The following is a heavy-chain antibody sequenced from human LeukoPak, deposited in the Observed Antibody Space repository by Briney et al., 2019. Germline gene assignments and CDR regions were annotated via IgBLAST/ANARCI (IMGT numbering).Heavy chain of an antibody. Sequence: PSETLSLTCAVSGYSISSGYYWGWIRQPPRKGLEWIGSIYHTGNTYYNPSLKSRVTISEDTPKNHFSLKLSSVTAADTAVYYCARDNSGSSFDYWGQGTLVTVSS. CDR2: IYHTGNT. J-gene: IGHJ4*02. V-gene: IGHV4-38-2*02. CDR3: ARDNSGSSFDY. CDR1: GYSISSGYY. D-gene: IGHD1-26*01.